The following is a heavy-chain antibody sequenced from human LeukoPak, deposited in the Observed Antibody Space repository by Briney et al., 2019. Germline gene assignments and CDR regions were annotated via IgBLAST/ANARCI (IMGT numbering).Heavy chain of an antibody. CDR3: ARHLYNDFWSGLDY. CDR2: ISDTGST. J-gene: IGHJ4*02. V-gene: IGHV4-59*08. Sequence: SETLSLTCTVSGGSIRSYYWSWVRQPPGKGLEWSGYISDTGSTNYNPSLKSRVTISADTSKNQLSLKLSSVTAADTAVYYCARHLYNDFWSGLDYWGQGTLVTVSS. CDR1: GGSIRSYY. D-gene: IGHD3-3*01.